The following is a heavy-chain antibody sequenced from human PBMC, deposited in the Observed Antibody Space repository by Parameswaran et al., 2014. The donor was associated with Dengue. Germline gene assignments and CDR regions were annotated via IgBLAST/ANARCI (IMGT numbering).Heavy chain of an antibody. J-gene: IGHJ3*02. D-gene: IGHD5-12*01. Sequence: WVRQAPGQGLEWMGWMNPNSGNTGYAQKFQGRVTMTRNTSISTAYMELSSLRSEDTAVYYCARIEYSGYDMNDAFDIWGQGTMVTVSS. CDR2: MNPNSGNT. CDR3: ARIEYSGYDMNDAFDI. V-gene: IGHV1-8*01.